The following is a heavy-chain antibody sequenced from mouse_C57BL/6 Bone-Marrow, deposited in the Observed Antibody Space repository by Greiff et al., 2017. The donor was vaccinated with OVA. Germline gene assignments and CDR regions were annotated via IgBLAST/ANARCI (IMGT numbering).Heavy chain of an antibody. J-gene: IGHJ2*01. CDR1: GFSFNTYA. CDR3: VRTMGDGYYFDY. CDR2: IRSKSNNYAT. Sequence: EVKVVESGGGLVQPKGSLKLSCAASGFSFNTYAMNWVRQAPGKGLEWVARIRSKSNNYATYYADSVKDRFTISRDDSESMLYLQMNNLKTEDTAMYYCVRTMGDGYYFDYWGQGTTLTVSS. V-gene: IGHV10-1*01.